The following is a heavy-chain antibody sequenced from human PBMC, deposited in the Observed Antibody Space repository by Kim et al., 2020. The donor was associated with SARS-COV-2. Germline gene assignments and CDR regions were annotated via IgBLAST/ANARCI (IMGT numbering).Heavy chain of an antibody. CDR1: GGSISSSSYY. V-gene: IGHV4-39*07. CDR3: SRVPPIAVAD. Sequence: SETLSLTCTVSGGSISSSSYYWGWIRQPPGKGLEWIGISYYSRNTYYTPALKSRVNISVDTSKNQFSLKLSSVTDADTAVSYCSRVPPIAVADWGQGTLVTVSS. D-gene: IGHD6-19*01. CDR2: SYYSRNT. J-gene: IGHJ4*02.